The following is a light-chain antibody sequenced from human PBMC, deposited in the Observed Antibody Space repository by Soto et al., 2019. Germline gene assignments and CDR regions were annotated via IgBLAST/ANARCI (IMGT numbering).Light chain of an antibody. CDR2: DVT. Sequence: QSVLTQPASVSGSPGQSITISCTGTSSDVGGYNYVSWYQQYPGKAPKLMIYDVTNRPSGVSNRFSGSKSGNTASLTISGLQADDAADYYSSSYISSGLYVFGAGTKVPVL. CDR3: SSYISSGLYV. CDR1: SSDVGGYNY. V-gene: IGLV2-14*01. J-gene: IGLJ1*01.